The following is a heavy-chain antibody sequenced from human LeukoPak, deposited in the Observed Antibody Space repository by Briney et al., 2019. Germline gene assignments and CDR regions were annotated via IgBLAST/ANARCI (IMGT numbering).Heavy chain of an antibody. CDR1: GGSFSGYH. Sequence: SETLSLTCAVYGGSFSGYHWSWIRQPPGMRLEWIGYIYYSGSTNYNPSLKSRVTISVDTSKNQFSLNLTSVTAADTAVYYCAREDRCSGGTCYSWAFDIWGQGTMVTVSS. D-gene: IGHD2-15*01. CDR3: AREDRCSGGTCYSWAFDI. J-gene: IGHJ3*02. V-gene: IGHV4-59*01. CDR2: IYYSGST.